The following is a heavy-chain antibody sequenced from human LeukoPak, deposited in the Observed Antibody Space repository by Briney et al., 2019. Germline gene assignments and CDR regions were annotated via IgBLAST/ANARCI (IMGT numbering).Heavy chain of an antibody. J-gene: IGHJ4*02. Sequence: QAGGSVRLSFEASGFTFSSYWMHWVRQAPGKGLGWPSRIDSDGSRISYADSVKGRFTISSDNSKNTLYLQMNSLRAEDTAVYYCARVHHSGYIWDYFDYWGQGTLVTVSS. CDR2: IDSDGSRI. V-gene: IGHV3-74*01. CDR1: GFTFSSYW. CDR3: ARVHHSGYIWDYFDY. D-gene: IGHD3-22*01.